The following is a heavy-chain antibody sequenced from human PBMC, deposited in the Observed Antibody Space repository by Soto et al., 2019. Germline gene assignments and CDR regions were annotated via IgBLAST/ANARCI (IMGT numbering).Heavy chain of an antibody. CDR2: ISGSGGST. V-gene: IGHV3-23*01. CDR1: VFQYTRYS. CDR3: AKVNHDYGGNLPYFEY. J-gene: IGHJ4*02. Sequence: AGSLILSFSASVFQYTRYSMGWVRPAPGKGLDWVSAISGSGGSTYYADSVKGRFTISRDNSKNTLYLQMNSLRAEDTAVYYCAKVNHDYGGNLPYFEYRGQGTLVNVSS. D-gene: IGHD4-17*01.